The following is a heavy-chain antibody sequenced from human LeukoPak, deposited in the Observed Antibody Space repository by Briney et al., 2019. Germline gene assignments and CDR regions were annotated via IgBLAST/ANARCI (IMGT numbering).Heavy chain of an antibody. CDR1: GFTFDDYA. Sequence: GGSLRLSCAASGFTFDDYAMHWVRQAPGKGLEWVSSISWNSGGFVYADSVEGRFSISRDNAKKSLYLQMTSLRAEDTALYYCAKGGKGSTEYCSSTSCPIDHWGQGTLVTVSS. CDR2: ISWNSGGF. D-gene: IGHD2-2*01. V-gene: IGHV3-9*01. J-gene: IGHJ4*02. CDR3: AKGGKGSTEYCSSTSCPIDH.